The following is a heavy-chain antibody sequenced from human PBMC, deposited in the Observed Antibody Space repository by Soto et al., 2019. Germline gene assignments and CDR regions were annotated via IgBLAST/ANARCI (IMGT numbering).Heavy chain of an antibody. CDR2: ISAYNGDT. V-gene: IGHV1-18*04. CDR3: ARDQEYSTSGLYWFDL. J-gene: IGHJ5*02. CDR1: GYTFTSSG. Sequence: VQLVQSGAEVKKPGASVKVSCKASGYTFTSSGITWVRQAPGQDLEWLGWISAYNGDTNYAPRLQGRVTMTTDTSTSTVYMELKSLKSDDTAVYYCARDQEYSTSGLYWFDLWGQGTLVTVSS. D-gene: IGHD6-6*01.